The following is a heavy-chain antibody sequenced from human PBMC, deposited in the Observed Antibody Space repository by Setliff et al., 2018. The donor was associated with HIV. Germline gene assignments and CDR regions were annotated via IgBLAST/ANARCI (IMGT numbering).Heavy chain of an antibody. CDR2: INTANANT. J-gene: IGHJ5*02. CDR1: EYTFTLYA. D-gene: IGHD3-10*01. Sequence: ASVKVSCKASEYTFTLYALHWVRQAPGQRLEWMGWINTANANTKYYQKFQGRVTITRDTSASTAYMELSSLRSEDTAVYYCAREGYYYGSGNYYIEEFWLDPWGQGTLVTVSS. CDR3: AREGYYYGSGNYYIEEFWLDP. V-gene: IGHV1-3*04.